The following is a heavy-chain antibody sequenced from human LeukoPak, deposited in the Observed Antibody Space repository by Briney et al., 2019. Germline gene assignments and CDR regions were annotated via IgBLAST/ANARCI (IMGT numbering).Heavy chain of an antibody. CDR2: QNPYCGNT. Sequence: ASVKVPCKASGYTFTSYDINWVRQATGQGLEWVGWQNPYCGNTGYPQKLPGTVTMTRKTFINTAYMELSSLRSEDTAVYYCARERVSAFDIWGQGTMVTVSS. J-gene: IGHJ3*02. CDR3: ARERVSAFDI. D-gene: IGHD3-22*01. CDR1: GYTFTSYD. V-gene: IGHV1-8*01.